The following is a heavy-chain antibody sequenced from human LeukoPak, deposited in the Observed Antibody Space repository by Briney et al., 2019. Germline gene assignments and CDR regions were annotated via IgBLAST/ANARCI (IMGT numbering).Heavy chain of an antibody. CDR3: ARGIYCSGGSCYRLNWFDP. CDR2: IYTSGST. D-gene: IGHD2-15*01. J-gene: IGHJ5*02. Sequence: SETLSLTCTVSGGSISSGSYYRSWIRQPAGKGLEWIGRIYTSGSTNYNPSLKSRVTISVDTSKNQFSLKLSSVTAADTAVYHCARGIYCSGGSCYRLNWFDPWGQGTLVTVPS. V-gene: IGHV4-61*02. CDR1: GGSISSGSYY.